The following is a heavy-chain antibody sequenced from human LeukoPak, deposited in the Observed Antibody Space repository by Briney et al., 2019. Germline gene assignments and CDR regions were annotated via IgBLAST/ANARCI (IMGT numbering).Heavy chain of an antibody. Sequence: PSETLSLTCTVSGGSFSSGSYYWSWIRQPPGKGLEWIGYIYHSGSTNYNPSLKSRVTISVDTSKNQFSLRLSSVTAADTAVYYCARFVDDYSNWFDPWGQGTLVTVSS. CDR2: IYHSGST. V-gene: IGHV4-61*01. CDR3: ARFVDDYSNWFDP. D-gene: IGHD4-11*01. CDR1: GGSFSSGSYY. J-gene: IGHJ5*02.